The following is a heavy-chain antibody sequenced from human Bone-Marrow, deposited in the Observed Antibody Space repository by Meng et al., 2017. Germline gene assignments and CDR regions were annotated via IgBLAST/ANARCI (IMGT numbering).Heavy chain of an antibody. CDR3: VRDFGGESDY. CDR1: GFTFSSYW. Sequence: VQLVESGGGVVQPGRSLRLSCAASGFTFSSYWMHWVRQAPGKGLVWVARVNSDGSATTYADSVKGRFTISRDNAKTTLYLQMNSLTVEDTAVYYCVRDFGGESDYWGQGTLVTVSS. V-gene: IGHV3-74*03. D-gene: IGHD3-10*01. CDR2: VNSDGSAT. J-gene: IGHJ4*02.